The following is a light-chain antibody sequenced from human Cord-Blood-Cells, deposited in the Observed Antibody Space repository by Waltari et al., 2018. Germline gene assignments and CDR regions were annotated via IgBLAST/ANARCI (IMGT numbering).Light chain of an antibody. CDR1: SSAVGGYNY. J-gene: IGLJ3*02. CDR2: DVS. V-gene: IGLV2-11*01. Sequence: QSALTQPRSVSGSPGQSVTISCTGTSSAVGGYNYVSWYQQHPGKAPKRMIYDVSKRPSGVPDRFSGSKSGNTASLTIPGLQAEDEADYYCCSYAGSYTWVFGGGTKLTVL. CDR3: CSYAGSYTWV.